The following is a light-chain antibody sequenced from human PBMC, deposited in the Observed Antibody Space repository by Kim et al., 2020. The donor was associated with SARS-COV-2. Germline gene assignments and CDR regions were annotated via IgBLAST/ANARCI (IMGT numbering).Light chain of an antibody. V-gene: IGKV1-27*01. J-gene: IGKJ1*01. CDR1: QDLRNY. CDR2: AAS. Sequence: ASVGDRVTITFLASQDLRNYLALYQQKPGKVPKALSYAASPLQSGVPSRFSGGGSGTDFTLTISSLQPEDAATYYCLKYDSAPWTFGQGTKVDIK. CDR3: LKYDSAPWT.